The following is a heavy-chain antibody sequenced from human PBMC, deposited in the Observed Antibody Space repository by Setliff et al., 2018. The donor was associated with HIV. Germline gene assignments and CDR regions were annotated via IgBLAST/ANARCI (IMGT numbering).Heavy chain of an antibody. D-gene: IGHD3-22*01. Sequence: ASVKVSCKTSGYPFDSYGISWVRQAPGQGLERMGWISAYIGDTKYAQRFQGRVTMTTDPSTPTAYMELRSLKSEDTAVYYCARAVGGSNYFEYSGYQDFWGQGTRVTVSS. V-gene: IGHV1-18*01. CDR1: GYPFDSYG. CDR2: ISAYIGDT. CDR3: ARAVGGSNYFEYSGYQDF. J-gene: IGHJ4*02.